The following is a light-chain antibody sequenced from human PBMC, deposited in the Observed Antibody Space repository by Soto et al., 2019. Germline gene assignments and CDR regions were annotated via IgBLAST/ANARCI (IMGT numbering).Light chain of an antibody. CDR2: DAS. CDR3: QQRSNWPLT. Sequence: IVLTQYPATLSLSPGERATLFCRASQSVSSYFAWYQQKPGQAPNLLIYDASNRATGIPARFSGSGSGTDVTLTISSLEPEDFAGYYCQQRSNWPLTFGQGTRLEI. V-gene: IGKV3-11*01. J-gene: IGKJ5*01. CDR1: QSVSSY.